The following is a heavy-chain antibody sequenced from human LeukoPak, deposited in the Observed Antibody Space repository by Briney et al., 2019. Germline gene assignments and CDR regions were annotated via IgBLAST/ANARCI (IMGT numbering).Heavy chain of an antibody. CDR2: IYYSGST. Sequence: SETLSLTCTVSGGSISSSSYYWGWIRQPPGKGLEWIGSIYYSGSTYYNPSLKSRVTISVDTSKNQFSLKLSSVTAADTAVYYCARERPVTGNDYWGQGTLVTVSS. D-gene: IGHD2-21*02. J-gene: IGHJ4*02. V-gene: IGHV4-39*02. CDR3: ARERPVTGNDY. CDR1: GGSISSSSYY.